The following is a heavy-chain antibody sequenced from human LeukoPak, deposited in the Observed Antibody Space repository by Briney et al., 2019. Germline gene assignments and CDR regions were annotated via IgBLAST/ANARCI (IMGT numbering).Heavy chain of an antibody. Sequence: GASVKVSCKASGYTFTSYGISWVRQPPGQGLEWMGWISAYNGNTNYAQKLQGRVTMTTDTSTSTAYMELRSLRSDDTAVYYCARISPRIVVVVAATGGFDYWGQGTLVSVSS. CDR2: ISAYNGNT. J-gene: IGHJ4*02. CDR3: ARISPRIVVVVAATGGFDY. CDR1: GYTFTSYG. V-gene: IGHV1-18*01. D-gene: IGHD2-15*01.